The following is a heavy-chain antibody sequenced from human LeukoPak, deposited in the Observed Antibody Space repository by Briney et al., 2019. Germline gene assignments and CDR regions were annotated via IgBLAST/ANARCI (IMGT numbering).Heavy chain of an antibody. Sequence: ASVKVSCKASGYTFTSYGISWVRQAPGQGLEWMGWISAYNGNTNYAQKFQGRVTMTRNTSISTAYMELSSLRSEDTAVYYCARGRYCSGGSRYEYWFDPWGQGTLVTVSS. D-gene: IGHD2-15*01. J-gene: IGHJ5*02. V-gene: IGHV1-18*01. CDR2: ISAYNGNT. CDR3: ARGRYCSGGSRYEYWFDP. CDR1: GYTFTSYG.